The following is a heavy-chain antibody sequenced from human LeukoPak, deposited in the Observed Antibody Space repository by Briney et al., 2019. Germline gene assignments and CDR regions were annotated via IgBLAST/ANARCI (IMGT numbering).Heavy chain of an antibody. CDR3: ARASLIVVVVADDY. J-gene: IGHJ4*02. Sequence: GASVKVSCKASGYTFTSYGISWVRQAPGQGLEWMGWISAYNGNTNYAQKLQGRVTMTTDTSTSTAYMELRSPRSDDTAVYYCARASLIVVVVADDYWGQGTLVTVSS. CDR1: GYTFTSYG. CDR2: ISAYNGNT. D-gene: IGHD2-15*01. V-gene: IGHV1-18*01.